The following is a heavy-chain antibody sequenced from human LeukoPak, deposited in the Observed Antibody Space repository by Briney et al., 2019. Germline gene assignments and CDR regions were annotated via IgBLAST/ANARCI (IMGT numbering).Heavy chain of an antibody. V-gene: IGHV3-48*04. J-gene: IGHJ4*02. Sequence: GGSLRLSCAASGFTFSSYWMSWVRHTPGRGLEWVANINGRGITIHYADSFRGRFTISRDNTKNSLNLQMNNLRAEDTGLYYCARDQPSVGWGFDSWGRGTLVIVSS. CDR3: ARDQPSVGWGFDS. D-gene: IGHD2-15*01. CDR2: INGRGITI. CDR1: GFTFSSYW.